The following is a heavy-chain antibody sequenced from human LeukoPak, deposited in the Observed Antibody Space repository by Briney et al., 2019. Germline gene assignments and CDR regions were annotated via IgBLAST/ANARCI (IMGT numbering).Heavy chain of an antibody. CDR1: GFTFSSYS. D-gene: IGHD6-19*01. CDR2: ISSGSSYI. V-gene: IGHV3-21*01. J-gene: IGHJ4*02. Sequence: GGSLRLSCAASGFTFSSYSMNWVRQAPGKGLEWVPSISSGSSYIYYADSVKGRFTISRDNAKNSLYLQMNSLRAEDTAVYYCARDDIAVATCFDYWGQGTLVTVSS. CDR3: ARDDIAVATCFDY.